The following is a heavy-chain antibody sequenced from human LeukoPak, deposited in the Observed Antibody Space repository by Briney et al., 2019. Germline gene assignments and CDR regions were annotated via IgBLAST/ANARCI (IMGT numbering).Heavy chain of an antibody. Sequence: SVKVSCKASGGTFSSYAISWVRRAPGQGLEWMGGIIPIFGTANYAQKFQGRVTITADESTSTAYMELSSLRSEDTAVYYCARAFGRGYSYSYGVYWGQGTLVTVSS. CDR3: ARAFGRGYSYSYGVY. D-gene: IGHD5-18*01. CDR2: IIPIFGTA. J-gene: IGHJ4*02. CDR1: GGTFSSYA. V-gene: IGHV1-69*13.